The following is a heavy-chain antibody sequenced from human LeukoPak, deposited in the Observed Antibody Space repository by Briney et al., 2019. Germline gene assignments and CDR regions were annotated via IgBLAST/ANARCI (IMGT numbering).Heavy chain of an antibody. J-gene: IGHJ4*02. D-gene: IGHD3-22*01. CDR2: INHSGST. V-gene: IGHV4-34*01. CDR1: GGSFSGYY. Sequence: PSETLSLTCTVYGGSFSGYYWSWIRQPPGKGLEWIGEINHSGSTNYNPSLKSRVTISVDTSKNQFSLKLSSVTAADTAVYYCASLPYYYDSSGYSPEYYFDYWGQGTLVTVSS. CDR3: ASLPYYYDSSGYSPEYYFDY.